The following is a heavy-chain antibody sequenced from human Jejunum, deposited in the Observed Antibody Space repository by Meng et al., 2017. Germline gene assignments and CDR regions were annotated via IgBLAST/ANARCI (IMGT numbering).Heavy chain of an antibody. CDR2: IRGDGSGS. V-gene: IGHV3-74*01. CDR3: ARVPVVAAGRGIDY. J-gene: IGHJ4*02. Sequence: GESLKISCAASGFTFSDYWMHWVRQAPGKGLVWVSRIRGDGSGSNYADSVKGRFTISRDNAKNTLYLQMNSLTAEDTAVDYCARVPVVAAGRGIDYWGQGTLVNVAS. CDR1: GFTFSDYW. D-gene: IGHD6-13*01.